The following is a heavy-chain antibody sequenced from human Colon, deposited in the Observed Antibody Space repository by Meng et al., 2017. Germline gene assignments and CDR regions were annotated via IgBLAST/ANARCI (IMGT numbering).Heavy chain of an antibody. CDR2: IPHRGSA. D-gene: IGHD3-10*01. J-gene: IGHJ4*02. Sequence: QVQLRESGPGLVKPSETLSLTCAVTGDSITSNNWWSWVRQPPGKGLEWVGEIPHRGSAAYNPSLKSRVSMSIDIPKNQFSLNLTSVTAADTAVYYCARAAGSGSPYTSDSWGQGTLVTVSS. V-gene: IGHV4-4*02. CDR1: GDSITSNNW. CDR3: ARAAGSGSPYTSDS.